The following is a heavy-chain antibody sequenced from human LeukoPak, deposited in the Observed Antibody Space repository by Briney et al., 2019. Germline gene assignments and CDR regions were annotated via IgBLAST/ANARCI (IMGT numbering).Heavy chain of an antibody. CDR1: GFTFSSYG. CDR2: ISYDGSNK. Sequence: GGSLRLSCAASGFTFSSYGMHWVRQAPGKGLEWVAVISYDGSNKYYADSVKGRFTISRDNSKNTLYLQMNSLRAEDTAEYYCAKVPLSLAVAGTAIDYWGQGTLVTVSS. V-gene: IGHV3-30*18. D-gene: IGHD6-19*01. CDR3: AKVPLSLAVAGTAIDY. J-gene: IGHJ4*02.